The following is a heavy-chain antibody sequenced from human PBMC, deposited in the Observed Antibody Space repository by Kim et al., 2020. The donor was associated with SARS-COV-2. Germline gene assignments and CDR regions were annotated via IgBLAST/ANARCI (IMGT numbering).Heavy chain of an antibody. V-gene: IGHV4-34*01. D-gene: IGHD2-2*01. CDR3: ARRGLPAGGFAP. J-gene: IGHJ5*02. Sequence: SETLSLTCAVYVGSFNDYYWSWIRQSPGKGLEWIGEINHGGGTDYNPSLRSRVTMSVDTSKNQFSLKLTSVTAADTAVYYCARRGLPAGGFAPWGHGTLVTVSS. CDR1: VGSFNDYY. CDR2: INHGGGT.